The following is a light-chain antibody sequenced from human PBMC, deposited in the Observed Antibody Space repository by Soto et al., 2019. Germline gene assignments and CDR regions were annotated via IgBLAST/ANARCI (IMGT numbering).Light chain of an antibody. CDR3: QQYSNWPQA. Sequence: EIVMTQSPATLSVSPGERATLSCRASQSFSSNLAWYQQKPGQAPRLLIYGASTRATGIPARFSGSGSGTEFTLTISSLQSEDFAVYYCQQYSNWPQAFGQGTKVEI. J-gene: IGKJ1*01. V-gene: IGKV3-15*01. CDR2: GAS. CDR1: QSFSSN.